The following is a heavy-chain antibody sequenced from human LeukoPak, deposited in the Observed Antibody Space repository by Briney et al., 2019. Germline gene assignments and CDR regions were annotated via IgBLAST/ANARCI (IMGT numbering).Heavy chain of an antibody. Sequence: PGGSLRLSCAASGFAFSYFPMHWVRQAPGKGLYWVAVISYDGRAEYYAESVKGRFIISRDNAKNSLYLQMNSLRAGDTAVHYCARPTMINYYFDYWGQGTLVTVSS. D-gene: IGHD3-22*01. J-gene: IGHJ4*02. CDR1: GFAFSYFP. CDR2: ISYDGRAE. CDR3: ARPTMINYYFDY. V-gene: IGHV3-30*04.